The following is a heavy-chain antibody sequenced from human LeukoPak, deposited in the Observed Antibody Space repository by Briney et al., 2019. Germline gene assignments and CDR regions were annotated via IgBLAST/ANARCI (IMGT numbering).Heavy chain of an antibody. V-gene: IGHV4-59*08. CDR3: ARHDITIFGVVDPFDAFDI. D-gene: IGHD3-3*01. Sequence: SETLSLTRTVSGGSISSYYWSWIRQPPGKGLEWIGYNYYSGSTNYNPSLKSRVTISVDTSKNQFSLKLSSVTAADTAVYYCARHDITIFGVVDPFDAFDIWGQGTMVTASS. CDR1: GGSISSYY. J-gene: IGHJ3*02. CDR2: NYYSGST.